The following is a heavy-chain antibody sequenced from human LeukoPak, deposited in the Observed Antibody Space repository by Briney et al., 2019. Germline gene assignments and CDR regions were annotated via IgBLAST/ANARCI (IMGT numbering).Heavy chain of an antibody. CDR3: ARGQYSPDY. CDR1: GFTLSSYG. Sequence: PGRSLRLSCAASGFTLSSYGMHWVRQAPGKGLEWVALIWYDGSNKYYTDSAKGRFTISRDNSKNTLYLQMNSLRAEDTAVYYCARGQYSPDYWGQGTLVTVSS. J-gene: IGHJ4*02. V-gene: IGHV3-33*01. D-gene: IGHD2-15*01. CDR2: IWYDGSNK.